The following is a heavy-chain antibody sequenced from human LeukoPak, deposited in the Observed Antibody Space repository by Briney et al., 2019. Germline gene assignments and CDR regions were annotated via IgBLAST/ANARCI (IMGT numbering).Heavy chain of an antibody. CDR2: ISAYNGNT. V-gene: IGHV1-18*01. J-gene: IGHJ4*02. D-gene: IGHD1-26*01. CDR3: ARGLGGSGSYFLTFDY. Sequence: ASVKVSCKASGYTFTTYSINWVRQAPGQGLEWMGWISAYNGNTKYAQKLQGRVTMTTDTSTSTAYMELRSLGSDDTAVYYCARGLGGSGSYFLTFDYWGQGTLVTVSS. CDR1: GYTFTTYS.